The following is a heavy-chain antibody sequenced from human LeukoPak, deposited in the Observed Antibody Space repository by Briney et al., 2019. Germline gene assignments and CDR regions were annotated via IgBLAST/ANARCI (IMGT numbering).Heavy chain of an antibody. D-gene: IGHD3-10*01. CDR1: GGTFSSYA. J-gene: IGHJ4*02. Sequence: GASVKVSCKASGGTFSSYAISWVRQAPGQGLEWMGGIIPIFGTANYAQKFQGRVTMTRDTSTSTVYMELSSLRSEDTAVYYCARDRYGSGTPVLLGYWGQGTLVTVSS. CDR2: IIPIFGTA. V-gene: IGHV1-69*05. CDR3: ARDRYGSGTPVLLGY.